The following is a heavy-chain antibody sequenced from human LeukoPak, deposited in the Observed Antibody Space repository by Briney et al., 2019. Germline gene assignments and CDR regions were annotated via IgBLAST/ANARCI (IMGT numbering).Heavy chain of an antibody. Sequence: SGTLSLTCTVSGGSISSYYWSWIRQPPGKGLEWIGYIYYSGSTNYNPSLKSRVTISVDTSKNQFSLKLSSVTAADTAVYYCARYYDFWSGYPDYWGQGTLVTVSS. D-gene: IGHD3-3*01. J-gene: IGHJ4*02. CDR2: IYYSGST. V-gene: IGHV4-59*01. CDR3: ARYYDFWSGYPDY. CDR1: GGSISSYY.